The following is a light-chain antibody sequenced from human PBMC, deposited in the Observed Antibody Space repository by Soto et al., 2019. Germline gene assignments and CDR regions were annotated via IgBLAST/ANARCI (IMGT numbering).Light chain of an antibody. Sequence: EIVLTQSPATLSLSPGERATLSCRASQSVSSYLAWYQQKPGQAPRLLIYDASNRATGIPARFSGSGSGTDFTRTISSLEPEDFAIDYCQQRSNGPPVTFGGGTKVEIK. V-gene: IGKV3-11*01. CDR1: QSVSSY. J-gene: IGKJ4*01. CDR3: QQRSNGPPVT. CDR2: DAS.